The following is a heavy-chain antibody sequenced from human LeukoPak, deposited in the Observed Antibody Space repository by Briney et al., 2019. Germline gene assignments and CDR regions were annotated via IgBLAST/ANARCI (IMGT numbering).Heavy chain of an antibody. Sequence: ASVKVSCKASRDTFTNYDIIWVRQASGQGLEWMGWMNPISGDMGYAQHLQGRVTLTRSASITTAYMELSSLRSDDTAVYYCARALVSITETSAAFDIWGQGTMVTVSS. CDR3: ARALVSITETSAAFDI. CDR1: RDTFTNYD. J-gene: IGHJ3*02. D-gene: IGHD1-20*01. CDR2: MNPISGDM. V-gene: IGHV1-8*01.